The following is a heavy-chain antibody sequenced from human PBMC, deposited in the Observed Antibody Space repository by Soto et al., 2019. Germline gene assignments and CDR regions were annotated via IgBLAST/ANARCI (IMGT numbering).Heavy chain of an antibody. D-gene: IGHD3-10*01. J-gene: IGHJ4*02. CDR1: GFTFSSYS. Sequence: EVQLVESGGGLVQPGGSLRLSCAASGFTFSSYSMNWVRQAPGKGLEWVSSISSSSSYIYYADSVKGRFTISRDNAKNSLYLQMNSLRAEDTAVYYCASLAPLLWFGSSHGDQVDYWGQGTLVTVSS. V-gene: IGHV3-21*01. CDR3: ASLAPLLWFGSSHGDQVDY. CDR2: ISSSSSYI.